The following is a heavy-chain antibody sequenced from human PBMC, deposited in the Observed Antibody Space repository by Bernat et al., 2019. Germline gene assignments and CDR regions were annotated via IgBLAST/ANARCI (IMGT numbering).Heavy chain of an antibody. CDR1: GGSISSYY. CDR2: IYYSGST. V-gene: IGHV4-59*08. Sequence: QVQLQESGPGLVKPSETLSLTCTVSGGSISSYYWSWIRQPPGKGLEWIGYIYYSGSTNYNPSLKSRVTISVDTSKNQFSLKLSSVTAADTAVYYCARHRTSRGGMASYYYYYGMDVWGQGTTVTVSS. J-gene: IGHJ6*02. D-gene: IGHD3-16*01. CDR3: ARHRTSRGGMASYYYYYGMDV.